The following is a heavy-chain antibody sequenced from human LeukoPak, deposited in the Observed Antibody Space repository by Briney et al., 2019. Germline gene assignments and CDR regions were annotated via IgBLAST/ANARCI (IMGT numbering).Heavy chain of an antibody. J-gene: IGHJ4*02. CDR2: ISGSSNYI. CDR1: GFTFSSYS. Sequence: GGSLRLSCAASGFTFSSYSMNWVRQAPGKGLEWVSSISGSSNYIYYADSVKGRFTISRDNAKNSLYLQMNSLRAEDTAVYYCARATFYYGSSGYYYWGQGTQVTVSS. V-gene: IGHV3-21*01. CDR3: ARATFYYGSSGYYY. D-gene: IGHD3-22*01.